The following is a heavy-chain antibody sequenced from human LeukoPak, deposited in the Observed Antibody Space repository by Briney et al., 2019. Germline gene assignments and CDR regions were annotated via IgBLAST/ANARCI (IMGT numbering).Heavy chain of an antibody. CDR3: ARRPGGATDH. J-gene: IGHJ4*02. V-gene: IGHV4-34*01. Sequence: SETLPLTCAVYGGSFSGYYWSWIRQPPGKGLEWIGEINHSGSTNYNPSLKSRVTISVDTSKNQLSLKLSSVTAADTAVYYCARRPGGATDHWGQGTLVTVSS. CDR2: INHSGST. D-gene: IGHD1-26*01. CDR1: GGSFSGYY.